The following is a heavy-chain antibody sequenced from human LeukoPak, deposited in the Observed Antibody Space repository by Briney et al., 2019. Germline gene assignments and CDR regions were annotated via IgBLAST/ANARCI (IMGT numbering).Heavy chain of an antibody. Sequence: GGSLPLSCAASGFTFDACVKYGVRQAPGKGLECVSLISGDGGTTYYADSVKGRFTISRDNSKNSLYLQMNSLRTEDTALYYCAKERSSSGSVKYWGQVRLATVSA. CDR2: ISGDGGTT. CDR3: AKERSSSGSVKY. J-gene: IGHJ1*01. CDR1: GFTFDACV. V-gene: IGHV3-43*02. D-gene: IGHD2-15*01.